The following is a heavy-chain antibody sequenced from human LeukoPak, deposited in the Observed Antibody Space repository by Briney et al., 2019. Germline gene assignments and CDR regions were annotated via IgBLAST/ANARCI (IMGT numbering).Heavy chain of an antibody. CDR1: GFTFSSYS. V-gene: IGHV3-48*01. D-gene: IGHD2-2*01. Sequence: GGSLRLSCAASGFTFSSYSMNWVRQAPGKGLEWVSYISSTSSTIYYADSVKGRFTISRDNAKNSLYLQMGSLRAEDMAVYYCARYRCSSTSCFVDYWGQGTLVTVSS. CDR2: ISSTSSTI. CDR3: ARYRCSSTSCFVDY. J-gene: IGHJ4*02.